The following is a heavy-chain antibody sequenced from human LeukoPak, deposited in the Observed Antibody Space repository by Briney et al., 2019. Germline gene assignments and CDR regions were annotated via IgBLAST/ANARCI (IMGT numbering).Heavy chain of an antibody. CDR2: IYYSGST. V-gene: IGHV4-39*07. J-gene: IGHJ4*02. CDR1: GGSISSSSYY. CDR3: ARDLYDSSGYYLLFDY. Sequence: SETLSLTCTVSGGSISSSSYYWGWIRQPPGKGPEWIGSIYYSGSTYYNPSLKSRVTISVDTSKNQFSLKLSSVTAADTAVYYCARDLYDSSGYYLLFDYWGQGTLVTVSS. D-gene: IGHD3-22*01.